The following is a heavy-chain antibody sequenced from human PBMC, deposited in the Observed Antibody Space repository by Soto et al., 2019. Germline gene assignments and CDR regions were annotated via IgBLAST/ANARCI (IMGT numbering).Heavy chain of an antibody. V-gene: IGHV3-30*18. D-gene: IGHD3-16*01. Sequence: QVQLVESGGGVVQPGRSLRLSCAASGFTFSSYGMHWVRQAPGKGLEWVAGISYDGRNKYYADSVKGRFTISRDNSKNTLYLQMNRLRAEDTAVYYCAKDYGRSYYYYGMDVWGQGTTVTVSS. CDR1: GFTFSSYG. CDR3: AKDYGRSYYYYGMDV. CDR2: ISYDGRNK. J-gene: IGHJ6*02.